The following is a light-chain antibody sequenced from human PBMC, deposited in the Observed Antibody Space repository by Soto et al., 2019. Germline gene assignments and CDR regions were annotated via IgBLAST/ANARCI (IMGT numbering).Light chain of an antibody. CDR1: RGISSW. CDR2: DAS. J-gene: IGKJ1*01. CDR3: QQYNSYPWT. Sequence: ETQMTQFPSTLSQSVGDRATITCRPSRGISSWLAWYQQKPGKAPKLLIYDASSLESGVPPRFSGSGSGTEFTLTISSLQPDDFATYYCQQYNSYPWTFGQGTKVEIK. V-gene: IGKV1-5*01.